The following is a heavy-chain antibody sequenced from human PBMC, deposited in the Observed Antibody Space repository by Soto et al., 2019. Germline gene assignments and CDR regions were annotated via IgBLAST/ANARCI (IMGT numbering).Heavy chain of an antibody. J-gene: IGHJ6*02. V-gene: IGHV4-34*01. Sequence: SDTLSLTCVVYGGSVSCVYWTWIGKPPGKGLEWIGEINHSGSTNYSPSLESRVTISLDTSNNQFSLKLSSVTAADTAVYYCARGPGYSYGYSVYYYYYGMDVWGQGTTVTVSS. CDR3: ARGPGYSYGYSVYYYYYGMDV. CDR1: GGSVSCVY. CDR2: INHSGST. D-gene: IGHD5-18*01.